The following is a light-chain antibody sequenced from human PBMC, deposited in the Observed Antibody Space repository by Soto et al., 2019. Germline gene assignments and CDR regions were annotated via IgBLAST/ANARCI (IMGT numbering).Light chain of an antibody. CDR2: DAS. CDR3: QQYKNWPPIT. CDR1: QGISSY. Sequence: LTQSPATLSLSPGERATLSCTASQGISSYIAWYQRKPGHPPRLLMFDASRRVAGIPPRFSGGGFGREFTLTISSLEPEDFAVYFCQQYKNWPPITFGQGTRLEIK. V-gene: IGKV3-11*02. J-gene: IGKJ5*01.